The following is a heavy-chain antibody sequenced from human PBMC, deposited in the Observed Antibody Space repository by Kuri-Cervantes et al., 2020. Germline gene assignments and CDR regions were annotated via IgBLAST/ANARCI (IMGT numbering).Heavy chain of an antibody. D-gene: IGHD5-18*01. J-gene: IGHJ3*02. CDR3: ARTRRGPYVNTAMANHAFEI. CDR2: INPHSGGT. V-gene: IGHV1-2*02. Sequence: ASVKVSCKASGYTFTGYYIHWVRQAPGQGLEWMGWINPHSGGTNFAQKFQGRVTMTRDTSISTAYMELSRLRSDDTAVYYCARTRRGPYVNTAMANHAFEIWGQGTMVTVSS. CDR1: GYTFTGYY.